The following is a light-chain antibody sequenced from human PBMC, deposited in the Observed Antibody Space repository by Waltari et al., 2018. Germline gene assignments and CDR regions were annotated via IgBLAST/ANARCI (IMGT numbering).Light chain of an antibody. CDR1: ESITVY. CDR3: QQSYTSPRT. V-gene: IGKV1-39*01. Sequence: DIQMTQSPSSVSASVGDRVTIICRASESITVYLNWYQKKPGKAPNLLIYDATHIQTGVPPRFSCSGSGTQFTLTISSLQPEDFATYYCQQSYTSPRTFGQGTAVEI. J-gene: IGKJ1*01. CDR2: DAT.